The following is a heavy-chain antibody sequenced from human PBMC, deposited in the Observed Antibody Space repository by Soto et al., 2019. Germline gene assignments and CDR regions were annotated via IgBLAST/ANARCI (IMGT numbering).Heavy chain of an antibody. D-gene: IGHD3-3*01. V-gene: IGHV1-69*08. CDR2: IIPIPDIT. J-gene: IGHJ3*01. CDR3: ARDRITTRGDAFDL. CDR1: GGTFSTYI. Sequence: QVQLVQSGAEVRKPGSSVKVSCKAPGGTFSTYIISWVRQAPGQGLEWMGRIIPIPDITNYAQKFQGRVTVTADRSKSTAYLELTSLKSVDTDVYYFARDRITTRGDAFDLGGQGTMVTVSS.